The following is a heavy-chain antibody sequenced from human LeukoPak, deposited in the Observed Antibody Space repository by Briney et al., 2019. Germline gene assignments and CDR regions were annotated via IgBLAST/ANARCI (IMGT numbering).Heavy chain of an antibody. CDR3: ARFLGRTVTGSYFQH. V-gene: IGHV5-51*01. D-gene: IGHD4-17*01. J-gene: IGHJ1*01. CDR1: GYSFTSYW. CDR2: IYPGDSDT. Sequence: GESLKISCKGSGYSFTSYWIGWVRQMPGKGPEWMGIIYPGDSDTRYSPSFQGQVTISADKSISTAYLQWSSLKASDTAMYYCARFLGRTVTGSYFQHWGQGTLVTVSS.